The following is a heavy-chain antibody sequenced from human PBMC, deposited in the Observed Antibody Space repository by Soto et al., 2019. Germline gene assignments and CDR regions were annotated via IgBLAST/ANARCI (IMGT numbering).Heavy chain of an antibody. CDR1: GGSISGYY. CDR3: ARDLWGYCGTDCYPLDV. D-gene: IGHD2-21*02. Sequence: SETLSLTCTVSGGSISGYYWSWIRQPPGKGLEWIGYMYNTGSTVYNPSFKSRVTISVDTSKNQLSLKLNSVTAADTAVYYCARDLWGYCGTDCYPLDVWGQGTTVTVS. V-gene: IGHV4-59*01. J-gene: IGHJ6*02. CDR2: MYNTGST.